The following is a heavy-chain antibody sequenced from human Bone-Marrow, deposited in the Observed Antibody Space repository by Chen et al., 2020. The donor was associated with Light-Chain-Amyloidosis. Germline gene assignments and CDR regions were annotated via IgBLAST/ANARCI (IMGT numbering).Heavy chain of an antibody. CDR2: IYHSGST. Sequence: QVQLQESGPGLVKPSETLSLTCTVSGYSISSGYYWGWIRQPPVKGLEWIGSIYHSGSTYYNPSLKSRVTISVDTSKNQFSRKLGSVTAADTAVYYCAMERSTIFGVPPDAFDIWGQGTMVTVSS. V-gene: IGHV4-38-2*02. D-gene: IGHD3-3*01. CDR1: GYSISSGYY. J-gene: IGHJ3*02. CDR3: AMERSTIFGVPPDAFDI.